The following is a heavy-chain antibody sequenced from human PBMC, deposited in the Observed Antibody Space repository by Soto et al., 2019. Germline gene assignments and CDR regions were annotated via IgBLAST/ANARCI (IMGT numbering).Heavy chain of an antibody. CDR1: GFTFNSYW. J-gene: IGHJ6*02. V-gene: IGHV3-7*03. Sequence: PGGSLRLSCAGSGFTFNSYWMSWVRQAPGEGLEWVAKVQQDGSEKYYVDSVKGRFTISRDNAKNSVYLQMNSLRVEDTAVYYCARGGLHRSGYEYYYYYYGLDVWGQGTTVTVSS. D-gene: IGHD5-12*01. CDR3: ARGGLHRSGYEYYYYYYGLDV. CDR2: VQQDGSEK.